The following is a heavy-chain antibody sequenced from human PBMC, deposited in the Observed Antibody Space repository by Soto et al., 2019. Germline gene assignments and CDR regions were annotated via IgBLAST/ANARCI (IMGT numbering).Heavy chain of an antibody. V-gene: IGHV3-23*01. CDR1: GFTFSSYV. J-gene: IGHJ4*02. CDR2: ISGSGAST. Sequence: PGGSLRLSCAASGFTFSSYVMNWVRLAPGKGLEWVSAISGSGASTYYADSVKGRFTISRDNSKNTLFLQMNSLKTEDTAVYYCTTDRDLQPDWGQGTLVTVSS. CDR3: TTDRDLQPD. D-gene: IGHD2-2*01.